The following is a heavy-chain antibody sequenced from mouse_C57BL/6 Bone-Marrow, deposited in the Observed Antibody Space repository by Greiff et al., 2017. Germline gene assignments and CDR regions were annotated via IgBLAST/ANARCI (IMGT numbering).Heavy chain of an antibody. CDR2: IDPENGDT. Sequence: EVQLQESGAELVRPGASVKLSCTASGFNIKDDYMHWVKQRPEQGLEWIGWIDPENGDTEYASKFQGKATITADPSSNTAYLQLSSLTSEDTAVYYCTTPDHSPYAMDYWGQGTSVTVSS. CDR3: TTPDHSPYAMDY. CDR1: GFNIKDDY. J-gene: IGHJ4*01. V-gene: IGHV14-4*01.